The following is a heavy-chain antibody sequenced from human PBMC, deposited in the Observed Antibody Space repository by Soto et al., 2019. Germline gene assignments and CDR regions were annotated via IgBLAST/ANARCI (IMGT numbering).Heavy chain of an antibody. D-gene: IGHD3-22*01. Sequence: PEGSLRLSCAASGFTFSTYSMNWVRQAPGKGLEWVSYISSSSSTIFYTDSVKGRFTVSRDNAKNSLYLQMNSLRAEDTAVYYCATTTDEYDSSGPPAYWGQGNMVTVSS. CDR3: ATTTDEYDSSGPPAY. V-gene: IGHV3-48*01. CDR2: ISSSSSTI. J-gene: IGHJ4*02. CDR1: GFTFSTYS.